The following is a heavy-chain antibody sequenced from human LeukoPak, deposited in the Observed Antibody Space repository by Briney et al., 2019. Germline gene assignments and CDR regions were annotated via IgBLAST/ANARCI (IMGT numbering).Heavy chain of an antibody. J-gene: IGHJ4*02. CDR3: AREEGYSYGFDY. CDR1: GYSISSGYY. CDR2: IYHSGST. V-gene: IGHV4-38-2*02. D-gene: IGHD5-18*01. Sequence: PSETLSLTCTVSGYSISSGYYWGWIRQPPVKGLEWIGSIYHSGSTYYNPSLKSRVTISVDTSKNQFSLKLSSVTAADTAVYYCAREEGYSYGFDYWGQGTLVTVSS.